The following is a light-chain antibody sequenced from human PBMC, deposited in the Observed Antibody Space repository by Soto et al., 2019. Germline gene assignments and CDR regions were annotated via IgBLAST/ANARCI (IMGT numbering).Light chain of an antibody. CDR2: EVS. CDR1: SSDIGGYNF. Sequence: QSALTQPPSAYGSPGQSVTISCTGTSSDIGGYNFVSWYQQHAGKAPKLLIHEVSKRPSGVPDRFSASKSGNTASLTVSGLQAEDEADYYCSSNAGPNIVLFGGGTKVTVL. CDR3: SSNAGPNIVL. J-gene: IGLJ3*02. V-gene: IGLV2-8*01.